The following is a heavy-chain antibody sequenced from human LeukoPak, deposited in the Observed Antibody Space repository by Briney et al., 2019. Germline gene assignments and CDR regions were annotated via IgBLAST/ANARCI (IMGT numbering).Heavy chain of an antibody. CDR2: IYYSGST. CDR3: ARWEAAAVDV. Sequence: PSETLSLTCTVSGGSISSYYWSWIRQPPGKGLEWIGYIYYSGSTNYNPSLKSRVTISVDTSKNQFSLKLSSATAADTAVYYCARWEAAAVDVWGQGTTVTVSS. D-gene: IGHD6-13*01. J-gene: IGHJ6*02. CDR1: GGSISSYY. V-gene: IGHV4-59*01.